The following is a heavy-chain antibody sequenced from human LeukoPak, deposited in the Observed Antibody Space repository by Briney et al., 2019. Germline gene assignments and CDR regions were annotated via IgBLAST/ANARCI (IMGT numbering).Heavy chain of an antibody. CDR1: GFTFSSYE. Sequence: GGSLRLSCAASGFTFSSYEMNWVRQAPGKGLVWVSYISSSGSTIYYADSVKGRFTISRDNAKNSLYLQMNSLRAEDTAVYYCAGLPAYYYDTSGFYFDYWGQGTLVTVSS. CDR2: ISSSGSTI. J-gene: IGHJ4*02. D-gene: IGHD3-22*01. V-gene: IGHV3-48*03. CDR3: AGLPAYYYDTSGFYFDY.